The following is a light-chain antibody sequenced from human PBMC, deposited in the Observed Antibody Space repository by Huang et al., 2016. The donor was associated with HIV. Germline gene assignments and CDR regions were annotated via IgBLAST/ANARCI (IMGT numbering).Light chain of an antibody. CDR2: AAS. J-gene: IGKJ5*01. CDR3: QQLNNYPIT. CDR1: QDISTN. V-gene: IGKV1-9*01. Sequence: IQLTQSPSSLSASVGDRVTITCRDSQDISTNLAWYQQKPGEAPKVLSYAASTLQSGVPSRFSGSVSGIYFTRTITNLQPEDFTTYYCQQLNNYPITFGQGTRLDIK.